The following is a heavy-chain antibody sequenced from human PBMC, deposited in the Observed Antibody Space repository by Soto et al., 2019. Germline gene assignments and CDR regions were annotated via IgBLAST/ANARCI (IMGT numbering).Heavy chain of an antibody. D-gene: IGHD2-15*01. Sequence: EVQLVESGGGLVQPGRSLRLSCAASGFTFDDYAMHWVRQAPGKGLEWVSGISWNSGSIGYADSVKGRFTISRDNAKNSLYLQMNSLRAEDTALYYCAKDMSPKDSYDYYYMDVWGKGTTVTVSS. CDR1: GFTFDDYA. V-gene: IGHV3-9*01. J-gene: IGHJ6*03. CDR3: AKDMSPKDSYDYYYMDV. CDR2: ISWNSGSI.